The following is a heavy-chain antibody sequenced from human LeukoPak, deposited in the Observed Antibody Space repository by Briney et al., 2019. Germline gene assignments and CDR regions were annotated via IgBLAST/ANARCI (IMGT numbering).Heavy chain of an antibody. Sequence: PGGSLRLSCAASGFTFSSYAMHWVRQAPGKGLEGVAVTSYDGSNKYYADSVKGRFTISRDNSNNTLYLQMNSLRAEDTAVYYCARDGRDYYYMDVWGKGTTVTVSS. D-gene: IGHD3-10*01. V-gene: IGHV3-30*04. CDR2: TSYDGSNK. CDR3: ARDGRDYYYMDV. J-gene: IGHJ6*03. CDR1: GFTFSSYA.